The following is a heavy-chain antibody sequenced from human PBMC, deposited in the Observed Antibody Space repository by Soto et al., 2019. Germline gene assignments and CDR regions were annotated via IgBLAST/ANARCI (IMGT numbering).Heavy chain of an antibody. J-gene: IGHJ5*02. Sequence: PSETLSLTCAVYGGSCSGYYWSWIRQPPGKGLEWIGEINHSGSTNYNPSLKSRVTISVDTSKNQFSLKLSSVTAADTAVYYCARGDPNDCSSTSCYHGWFDPWGQGTLVTVSS. CDR2: INHSGST. CDR3: ARGDPNDCSSTSCYHGWFDP. V-gene: IGHV4-34*01. D-gene: IGHD2-2*01. CDR1: GGSCSGYY.